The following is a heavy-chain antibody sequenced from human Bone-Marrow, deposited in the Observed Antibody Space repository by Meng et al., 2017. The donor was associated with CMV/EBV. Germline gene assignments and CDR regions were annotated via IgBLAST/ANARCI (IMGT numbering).Heavy chain of an antibody. CDR2: INPNSGGT. J-gene: IGHJ4*02. V-gene: IGHV1-2*02. CDR3: ARSRSLSYSSSFDFDY. CDR1: GYTFTSYG. Sequence: ASVKVSCKASGYTFTSYGISWVRQAPGQGLEWMGWINPNSGGTNYAQKFQGRVTMTRDTSISTAYMELSRLRSDDTAVYYCARSRSLSYSSSFDFDYWGQGTLVTRLL. D-gene: IGHD6-13*01.